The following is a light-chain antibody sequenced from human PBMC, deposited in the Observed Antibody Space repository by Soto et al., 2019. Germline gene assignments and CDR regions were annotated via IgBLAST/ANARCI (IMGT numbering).Light chain of an antibody. CDR1: QSISTNT. J-gene: IGKJ2*01. CDR2: ATS. Sequence: EIVLTQSPGTLSLSPGERATLSCRASQSISTNTLAWYQHRPGQAPRLLIYATSSRATGIPDRFSGSGSGTDFTLTTSSLAPDDFAVYYCQPDYFGQGTRLEIK. V-gene: IGKV3-20*01. CDR3: QPDY.